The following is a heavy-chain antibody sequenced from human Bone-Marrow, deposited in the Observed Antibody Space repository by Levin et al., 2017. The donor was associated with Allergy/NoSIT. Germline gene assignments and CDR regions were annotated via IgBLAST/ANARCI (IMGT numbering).Heavy chain of an antibody. J-gene: IGHJ4*02. V-gene: IGHV1-18*01. D-gene: IGHD3-16*01. CDR1: GYIFTIYG. Sequence: ASVKVSCKASGYIFTIYGISWARQAPGQGLEWMGWISAYTGNTNYAQKFQDRVTMTTDTSTSTAYLELRSLRSVDTAVYYCARVGDLRLDSWGQGTLVTVSS. CDR3: ARVGDLRLDS. CDR2: ISAYTGNT.